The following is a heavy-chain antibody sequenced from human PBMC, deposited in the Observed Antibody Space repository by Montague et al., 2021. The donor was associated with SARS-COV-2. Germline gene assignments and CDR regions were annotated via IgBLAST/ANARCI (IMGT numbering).Heavy chain of an antibody. D-gene: IGHD3-16*02. CDR1: GGSFSGYY. V-gene: IGHV4-34*01. CDR3: ARGQPPRITFGGIISYGLDV. J-gene: IGHJ6*02. CDR2: INNSGST. Sequence: SETLSLTCAVYGGSFSGYYWTWTRQPPGKGLEWIGEINNSGSTNYNPYLKSRVTISVDMSKNQFSLKLRSVTAADTAVYYYARGQPPRITFGGIISYGLDVWGQGTTVTVSS.